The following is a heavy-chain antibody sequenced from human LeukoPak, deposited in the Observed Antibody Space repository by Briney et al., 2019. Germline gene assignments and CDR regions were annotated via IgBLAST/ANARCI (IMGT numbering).Heavy chain of an antibody. Sequence: ASVKVSCKASGYTFTSYGISWVRQAPGQGLEWMGWISAYNGNTNYAQKLQGRVTMTTDTSTSTAYVELRSLRSDDTAVYYCARFFYDFWSGYYPTNDYWGQGTLVTVSS. CDR2: ISAYNGNT. CDR3: ARFFYDFWSGYYPTNDY. D-gene: IGHD3-3*01. V-gene: IGHV1-18*01. CDR1: GYTFTSYG. J-gene: IGHJ4*02.